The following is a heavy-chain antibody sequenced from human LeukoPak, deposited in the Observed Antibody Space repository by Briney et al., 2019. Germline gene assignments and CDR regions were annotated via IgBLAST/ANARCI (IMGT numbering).Heavy chain of an antibody. D-gene: IGHD1-26*01. CDR2: ISSSSNYI. CDR3: AKGLQWELPFDY. V-gene: IGHV3-21*04. CDR1: GFTFSTYN. J-gene: IGHJ4*02. Sequence: PGGSLRLSCAASGFTFSTYNMNWVRQAPGKGLEWVSSISSSSNYIYYADSVKGRFTISRDNAKNSLYLQMNSLRAEDTAVYSCAKGLQWELPFDYWGQGTLVTVSS.